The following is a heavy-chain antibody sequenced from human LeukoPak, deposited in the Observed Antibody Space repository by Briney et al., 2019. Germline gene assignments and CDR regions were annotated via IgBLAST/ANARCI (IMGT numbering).Heavy chain of an antibody. CDR1: GFPFSASA. CDR2: STGTT. Sequence: PGGSLRLSCAASGFPFSASAMTWVRQAPGKGLEWFSHSTGTTYYADSVRGRFTISRDNSKNTLYLLMTSLRADDTAVYYCATVKYDYGDPVGWFDPWGQGTLVTVSS. J-gene: IGHJ5*02. CDR3: ATVKYDYGDPVGWFDP. D-gene: IGHD4-17*01. V-gene: IGHV3-23*01.